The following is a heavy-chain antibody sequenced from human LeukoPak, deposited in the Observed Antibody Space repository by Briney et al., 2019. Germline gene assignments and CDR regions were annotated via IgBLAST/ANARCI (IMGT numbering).Heavy chain of an antibody. CDR3: ARDRYEYYFDY. J-gene: IGHJ4*02. Sequence: GGSLRLSCAASGFTFNSYWMSWVRQAPGKGLEWVANIKQDGSEKYYVDSVKGRFTISRDNAKNSLYLQMTSLRAEDTAVYYCARDRYEYYFDYWGQGTLVTVSS. V-gene: IGHV3-7*01. CDR2: IKQDGSEK. D-gene: IGHD2-2*01. CDR1: GFTFNSYW.